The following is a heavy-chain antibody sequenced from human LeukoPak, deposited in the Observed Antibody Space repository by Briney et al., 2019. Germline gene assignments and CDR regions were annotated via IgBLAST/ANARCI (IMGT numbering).Heavy chain of an antibody. D-gene: IGHD3-22*01. CDR2: INSDGSST. CDR1: GFTFSTYW. Sequence: GGSLRLSCAASGFTFSTYWMHWVRQAPGKGLVWVSRINSDGSSTVYADSVKGRFTISRDNAENTLYLQMNSLRAEDTAVYYCARDLFYDSSGFYASDYWGQGTLVTVSS. CDR3: ARDLFYDSSGFYASDY. V-gene: IGHV3-74*01. J-gene: IGHJ4*02.